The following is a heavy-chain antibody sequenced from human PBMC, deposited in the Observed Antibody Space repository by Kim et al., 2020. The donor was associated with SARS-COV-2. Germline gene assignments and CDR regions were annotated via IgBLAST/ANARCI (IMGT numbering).Heavy chain of an antibody. V-gene: IGHV3-23*01. CDR2: ISGSGGST. Sequence: GGSLRLSCAASGFTFSSYAMSWVRQAPGKGLEWVSAISGSGGSTYYADSVKGRFTISRDNSKNTLYLQMNSLRAEDTAVYYCAGSFPQWLVRKWAGWGQGTLVTVSS. D-gene: IGHD6-19*01. CDR3: AGSFPQWLVRKWAG. CDR1: GFTFSSYA. J-gene: IGHJ4*02.